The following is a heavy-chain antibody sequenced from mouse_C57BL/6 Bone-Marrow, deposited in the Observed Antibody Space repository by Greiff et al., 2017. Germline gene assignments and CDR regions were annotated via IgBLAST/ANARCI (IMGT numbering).Heavy chain of an antibody. J-gene: IGHJ3*01. D-gene: IGHD2-4*01. V-gene: IGHV1-52*01. CDR1: GYTFTSYW. CDR2: IDPSDSET. CDR3: ARGRFIGYYEYDVWFAY. Sequence: QVQLQQPGAELVRPGSSVKLSCKASGYTFTSYWMHWVKQRPIQGLEWIGNIDPSDSETHYNQKFKDKASLTVDKSSSTAYMQLSSLTSGDSAVYYCARGRFIGYYEYDVWFAYWGQGTLVTVSA.